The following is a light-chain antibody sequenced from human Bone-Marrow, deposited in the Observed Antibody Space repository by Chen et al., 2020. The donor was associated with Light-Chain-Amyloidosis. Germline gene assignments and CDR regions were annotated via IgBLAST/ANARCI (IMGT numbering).Light chain of an antibody. CDR2: WTS. V-gene: IGKV4-1*01. Sequence: DIVMTQSPDSLAVSLGERAIINGKSSQSIFYSSTNKNYLAWYQQKAGQPPKLLISWTSTRQSGVPDRFRGSGSGTDFTLTISSLQAEDVAVYFCQQYFAPPLTFGGGTKVEIK. CDR3: QQYFAPPLT. J-gene: IGKJ4*01. CDR1: QSIFYSSTNKNY.